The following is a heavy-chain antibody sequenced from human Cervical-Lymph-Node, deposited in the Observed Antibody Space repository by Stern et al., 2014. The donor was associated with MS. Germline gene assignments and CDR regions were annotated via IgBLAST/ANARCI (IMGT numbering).Heavy chain of an antibody. CDR3: ARGELKEGLVRGMDV. CDR1: GGTFSSYA. D-gene: IGHD1-26*01. Sequence: VQLVESGAEVKKPGSSVKVSCKASGGTFSSYAISWVRQAPGQGLEWMGGIMPSFGNTNYAQKFQGRVTITADESTSTAYMELSSLRSEDTAVYYCARGELKEGLVRGMDVWGQGTTVTVSS. J-gene: IGHJ6*02. CDR2: IMPSFGNT. V-gene: IGHV1-69*01.